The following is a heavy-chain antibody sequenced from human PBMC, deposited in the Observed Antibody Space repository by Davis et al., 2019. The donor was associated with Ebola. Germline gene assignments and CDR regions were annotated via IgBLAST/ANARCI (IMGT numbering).Heavy chain of an antibody. J-gene: IGHJ6*03. V-gene: IGHV4-39*07. CDR3: ATIPYYYYYYMDV. D-gene: IGHD2-2*02. CDR1: GGSISSYY. Sequence: PSETLSLTCTVSGGSISSYYWGWIRQPPGKGLEWIGSIYYSGSTYYNPSLKSRVTISVDTSKNQFSLKLSSVTAADTAVYYCATIPYYYYYYMDVWGKGTTVTVSS. CDR2: IYYSGST.